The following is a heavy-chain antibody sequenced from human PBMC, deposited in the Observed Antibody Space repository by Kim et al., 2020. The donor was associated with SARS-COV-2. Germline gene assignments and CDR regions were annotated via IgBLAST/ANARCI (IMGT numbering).Heavy chain of an antibody. Sequence: ASVKVSCKASGYTFTSYYMHWVRQAPGQGLEWMGIINPSGGSTSYAQKFQGRVTMTRDTSTSTVYMELSSLRSEDTAVYYCARDQGSLRYFDWSMIYGMDVWGQGTTVTVSS. CDR1: GYTFTSYY. V-gene: IGHV1-46*01. CDR2: INPSGGST. J-gene: IGHJ6*02. D-gene: IGHD3-9*01. CDR3: ARDQGSLRYFDWSMIYGMDV.